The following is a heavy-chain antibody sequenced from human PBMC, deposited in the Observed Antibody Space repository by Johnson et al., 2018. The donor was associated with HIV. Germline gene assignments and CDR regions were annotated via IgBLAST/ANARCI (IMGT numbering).Heavy chain of an antibody. CDR2: IRYDGSNK. Sequence: QVQLVESGGGLVQPGRSLRLSCAASGFTFSSYGMHWVRQAPGKGLEWVAFIRYDGSNKYYADSVKGRFTISRDNSKNTLYLQMNSLRAEDTAVYYCARDDIRDGKSFDIWGQGTMVTVSS. CDR3: ARDDIRDGKSFDI. J-gene: IGHJ3*02. V-gene: IGHV3-33*01. CDR1: GFTFSSYG.